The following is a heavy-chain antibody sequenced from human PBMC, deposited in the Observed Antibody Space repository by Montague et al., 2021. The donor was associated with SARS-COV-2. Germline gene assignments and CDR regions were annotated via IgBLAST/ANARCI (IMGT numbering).Heavy chain of an antibody. V-gene: IGHV3-9*01. CDR2: ISRNSGSI. Sequence: FLRLSCAASGFSFGDYAMHWVRQAPGKGLVWVSRISRNSGSIDYADSVKGRFTISRDNAKNSLYLQMNSLRAEDTALYYCAKACGTSCFVRCGRFGPWGQGTLVTVSS. CDR3: AKACGTSCFVRCGRFGP. J-gene: IGHJ5*02. CDR1: GFSFGDYA. D-gene: IGHD2-2*01.